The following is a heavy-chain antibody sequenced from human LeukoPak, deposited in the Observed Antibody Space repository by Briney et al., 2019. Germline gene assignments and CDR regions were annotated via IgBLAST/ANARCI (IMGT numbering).Heavy chain of an antibody. CDR1: GYTFSSNL. V-gene: IGHV3-7*01. J-gene: IGHJ4*02. D-gene: IGHD1-7*01. Sequence: PGGSLRLSCVASGYTFSSNLMSWVRQAPGKGREWVASIRPDRTEKYYMDTVKGRFTISRDNAKISLYLQMNSLRAEDTALYYCAKLLGTETTYDSWGQGTLVTVSS. CDR2: IRPDRTEK. CDR3: AKLLGTETTYDS.